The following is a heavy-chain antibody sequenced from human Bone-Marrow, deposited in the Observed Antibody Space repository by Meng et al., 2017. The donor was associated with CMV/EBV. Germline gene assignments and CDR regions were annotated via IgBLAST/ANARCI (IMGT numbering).Heavy chain of an antibody. CDR3: ARDLVVYYYYYGMDV. CDR1: GYTFTSYY. CDR2: INPSGGST. Sequence: GGSLRLSCAASGYTFTSYYMHWVRQAPGQGLEWMGIINPSGGSTSYAQKLQGRVTMTTDTSTSTAYMELRSLRSDDTAVYYCARDLVVYYYYYGMDVWGQGNTVTVSS. D-gene: IGHD6-6*01. V-gene: IGHV1-46*01. J-gene: IGHJ6*02.